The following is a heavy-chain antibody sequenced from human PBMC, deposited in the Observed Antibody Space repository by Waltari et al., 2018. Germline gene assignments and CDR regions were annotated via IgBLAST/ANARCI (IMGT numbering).Heavy chain of an antibody. CDR2: MYFSGTK. CDR1: GDSIRSHF. Sequence: VQLQESGPGLVKPSETLSLRCNVSGDSIRSHFWSWIRQAPGKGLEWIGHMYFSGTKAYNPSLKSRVAISIDTSKNHFSLNLRSVTAADTAIYYCARLPRGSVIIGAFDIWGQGTQVTVSS. J-gene: IGHJ3*02. D-gene: IGHD3-22*01. V-gene: IGHV4-59*11. CDR3: ARLPRGSVIIGAFDI.